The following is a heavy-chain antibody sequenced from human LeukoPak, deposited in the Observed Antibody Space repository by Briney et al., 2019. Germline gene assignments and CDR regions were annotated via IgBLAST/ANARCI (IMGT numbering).Heavy chain of an antibody. D-gene: IGHD6-13*01. V-gene: IGHV3-33*01. CDR1: GFTFSSYG. J-gene: IGHJ6*02. Sequence: GGSLRLSCAASGFTFSSYGMHWVRQAPGKGLEWVAVIWYDGSNKYYADSVKGRFTISRDNSKNTLYLQMNSLRAEDTAVYYCARVAHYSSSWYDTSFYYYGMDVWGQETTVTVSS. CDR2: IWYDGSNK. CDR3: ARVAHYSSSWYDTSFYYYGMDV.